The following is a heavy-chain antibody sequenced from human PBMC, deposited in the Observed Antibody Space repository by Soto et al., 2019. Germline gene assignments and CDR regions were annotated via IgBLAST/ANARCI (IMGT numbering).Heavy chain of an antibody. Sequence: GPSVKVSCKASGGTFSSYTISWVRQAPGQGLEWMGRIIPILGIANYAQKFQGRVTITADKSTSTAYMELSSLRSEDTAVYYCARGSRYCSGGSCYSERTSLDYYYYYMDVWGKGTTVTVSS. CDR2: IIPILGIA. CDR1: GGTFSSYT. D-gene: IGHD2-15*01. J-gene: IGHJ6*03. V-gene: IGHV1-69*02. CDR3: ARGSRYCSGGSCYSERTSLDYYYYYMDV.